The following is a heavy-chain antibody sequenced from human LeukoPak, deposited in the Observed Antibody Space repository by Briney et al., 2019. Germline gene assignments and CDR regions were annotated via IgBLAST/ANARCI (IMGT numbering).Heavy chain of an antibody. Sequence: SVKVSCKASGGTFSSYAISWVRQAPGQGLEWMGRIIPILGIANYAQKFQGRVTITADKSTSTAYMELSSLRSEDTAVYYCARDRGGWYEFSTWDYGMDVWGQGTTVTVSS. CDR1: GGTFSSYA. CDR3: ARDRGGWYEFSTWDYGMDV. J-gene: IGHJ6*02. V-gene: IGHV1-69*04. D-gene: IGHD6-19*01. CDR2: IIPILGIA.